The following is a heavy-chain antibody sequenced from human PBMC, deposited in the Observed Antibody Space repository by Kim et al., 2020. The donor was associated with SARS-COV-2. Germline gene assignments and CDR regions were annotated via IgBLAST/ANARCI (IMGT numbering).Heavy chain of an antibody. V-gene: IGHV4-34*01. Sequence: SETLSLTCAVYGGSFSGYSWSWIRQPPGKGLEWMGEIEHGGSTNYSPSLKSRVTISVDTSKNHFSLKLNSMTAADTAMYYCARGLRGGAALWGQGTLAT. CDR3: ARGLRGGAAL. J-gene: IGHJ4*02. D-gene: IGHD3-16*01. CDR2: IEHGGST. CDR1: GGSFSGYS.